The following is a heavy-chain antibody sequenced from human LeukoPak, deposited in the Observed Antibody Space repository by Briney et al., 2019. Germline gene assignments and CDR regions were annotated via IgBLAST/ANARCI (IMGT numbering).Heavy chain of an antibody. CDR1: GFPFPTYA. CDR2: ISSSSSYI. J-gene: IGHJ4*02. Sequence: GGSLRLSCVASGFPFPTYAMMWVRQAPGKGLEWVSSISSSSSYIYYADSVKGRFTISRDNAKNSLYLQMNSLRAEDTAVYYCARDPMEGIRYCSSTSCGYWGQGTLVTVSS. CDR3: ARDPMEGIRYCSSTSCGY. V-gene: IGHV3-21*01. D-gene: IGHD2-2*01.